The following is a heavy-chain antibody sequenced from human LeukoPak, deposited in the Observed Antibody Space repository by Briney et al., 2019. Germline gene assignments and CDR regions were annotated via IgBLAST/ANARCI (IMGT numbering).Heavy chain of an antibody. Sequence: GSLRLSCAASGFTVSSNYMSWIRQPPGKGLEWIGSIYYSGSTYYNPSLKSRVTISVDTSKNQFSLKLSSVTAADTAVYYCARHPIAAVGTGRFDYWGQGTLVTVSS. V-gene: IGHV4-39*01. CDR3: ARHPIAAVGTGRFDY. CDR1: GFTVSSNY. D-gene: IGHD6-13*01. J-gene: IGHJ4*02. CDR2: IYYSGST.